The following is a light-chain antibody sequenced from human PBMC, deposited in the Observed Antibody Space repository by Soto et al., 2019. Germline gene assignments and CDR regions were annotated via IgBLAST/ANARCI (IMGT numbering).Light chain of an antibody. V-gene: IGLV2-8*01. J-gene: IGLJ2*01. CDR2: EVS. CDR3: SSYAASNNLGV. Sequence: QSALTQPPSASGSPGQSVTISCIGTSSHVGGYDYVSWYQQHPGKAPKLMIYEVSKRPSGVPDRFSGSKSGNTASLTVSGLQAEDEADYYCSSYAASNNLGVFGGGTKVTVL. CDR1: SSHVGGYDY.